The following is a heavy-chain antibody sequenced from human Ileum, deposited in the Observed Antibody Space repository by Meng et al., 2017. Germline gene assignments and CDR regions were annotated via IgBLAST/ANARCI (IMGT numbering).Heavy chain of an antibody. J-gene: IGHJ5*02. CDR3: AGQPTSSGAGYSWFDP. CDR2: ITYTGNS. Sequence: QLQLQESGPGLVKPTETLSLTCTVSGGSVTSSSYDWGWIRQPPGKGLEWIGGITYTGNSYTTPSVKTRLTTSLDTSKNQFSLRLNSLTAADTAVYYCAGQPTSSGAGYSWFDPWGQGILVTVSS. V-gene: IGHV4-39*01. CDR1: GGSVTSSSYD. D-gene: IGHD2-2*01.